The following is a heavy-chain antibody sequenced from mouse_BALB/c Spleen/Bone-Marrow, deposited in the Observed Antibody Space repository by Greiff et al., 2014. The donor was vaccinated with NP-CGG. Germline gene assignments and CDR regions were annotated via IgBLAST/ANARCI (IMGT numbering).Heavy chain of an antibody. J-gene: IGHJ4*01. Sequence: QVQLKQPGAELAKPGASVKMSCKASGYTFTNYWMHWIKQRPGQGLEWIGYINPSTGYTEYNQKFKDKATLTADKSSSTAYMQLSSLTSEDSAVYCCTRKGYGNCHYYAMDYWGQGTSVTVSS. V-gene: IGHV1-7*01. CDR1: GYTFTNYW. CDR2: INPSTGYT. CDR3: TRKGYGNCHYYAMDY. D-gene: IGHD2-1*01.